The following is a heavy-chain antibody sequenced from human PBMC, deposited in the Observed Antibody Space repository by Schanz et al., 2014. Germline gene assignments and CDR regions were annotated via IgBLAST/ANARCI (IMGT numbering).Heavy chain of an antibody. CDR3: TADLWFGAVWGVW. CDR1: GFTLNNAW. J-gene: IGHJ4*02. Sequence: EVQLVESGGGLVKPGGSLRLSCATSGFTLNNAWMNWVRQAPGKGLQWVARIKSKTDGGTRDYAAPVKGRFTISTDDSKNTVYLQINSLQTEDTAVYYCTADLWFGAVWGVWWGQGTLXTVSS. V-gene: IGHV3-15*01. D-gene: IGHD3-10*01. CDR2: IKSKTDGGTR.